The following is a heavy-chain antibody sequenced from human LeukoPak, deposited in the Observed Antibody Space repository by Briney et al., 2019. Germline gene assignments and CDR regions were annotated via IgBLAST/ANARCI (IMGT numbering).Heavy chain of an antibody. D-gene: IGHD6-13*01. J-gene: IGHJ3*02. CDR1: GGSISSSNW. Sequence: SETLSLTCAVSGGSISSSNWWSWVRQPPGKGLEWIGEIYHSGSTNYNPSLKSRVTISVDKSKNQFSLKPSSVTAADTAVYYCASDSLAGTEAFDIWGQGTMVTVSS. CDR2: IYHSGST. CDR3: ASDSLAGTEAFDI. V-gene: IGHV4-4*02.